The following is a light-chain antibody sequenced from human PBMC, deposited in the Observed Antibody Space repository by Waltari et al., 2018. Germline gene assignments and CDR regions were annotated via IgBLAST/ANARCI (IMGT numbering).Light chain of an antibody. CDR2: LNSDGSH. J-gene: IGLJ2*01. CDR3: QTWGTAVV. CDR1: SGHSSYA. Sequence: QLVLTQSPSASASLGASVKLTCTLSSGHSSYAIAWHQQQPEKGPRYLMKLNSDGSHSKGDGFPERVSGSSSGAERYLTISSLQSEDEADYYCQTWGTAVVFGGGTKLTVL. V-gene: IGLV4-69*01.